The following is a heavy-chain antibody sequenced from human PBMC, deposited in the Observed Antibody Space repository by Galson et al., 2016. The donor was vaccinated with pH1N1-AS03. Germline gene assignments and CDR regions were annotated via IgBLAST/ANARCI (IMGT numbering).Heavy chain of an antibody. D-gene: IGHD1-1*01. CDR1: GYTFNTYD. CDR3: ARDKSGSFQDAFDI. Sequence: SVKVSCKASGYTFNTYDMNWVRQAPGQGLEWMGWINTNTGNPTYAQGFTGRFVFSLDTSVSTAYLHISSLKAEDTAVYYCARDKSGSFQDAFDIWSQGTMVTVSS. V-gene: IGHV7-4-1*02. CDR2: INTNTGNP. J-gene: IGHJ3*02.